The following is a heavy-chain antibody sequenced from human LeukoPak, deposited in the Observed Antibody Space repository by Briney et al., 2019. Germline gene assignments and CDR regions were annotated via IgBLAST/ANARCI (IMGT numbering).Heavy chain of an antibody. V-gene: IGHV1-2*02. CDR2: INPNSGDT. CDR3: ARVEGLSSSPRTLRY. D-gene: IGHD2-15*01. Sequence: ASVKVSCKASGYTFTGFYMHWVRQAPGQGLEWMGWINPNSGDTNHVQKFQGRVTMTRDTSISTAYMELSSLISDDTAIYYCARVEGLSSSPRTLRYWGQGTLVSVSS. CDR1: GYTFTGFY. J-gene: IGHJ4*02.